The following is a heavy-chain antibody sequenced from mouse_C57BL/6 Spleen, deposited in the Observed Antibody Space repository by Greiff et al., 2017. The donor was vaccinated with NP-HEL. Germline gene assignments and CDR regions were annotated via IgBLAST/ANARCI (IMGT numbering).Heavy chain of an antibody. D-gene: IGHD4-1*01. CDR3: ARDGGTGTFDY. J-gene: IGHJ2*01. CDR1: GYSITSGYY. Sequence: EVKLLESGPGLVKPSQSLSLTCSVTGYSITSGYYWNWIRQFPGNKLEWMGYISYDGSNNYNPSLKNRISITRDTSKNQFFLKLNSVTTEDTATYYCARDGGTGTFDYWGQGTTLTVSS. CDR2: ISYDGSN. V-gene: IGHV3-6*01.